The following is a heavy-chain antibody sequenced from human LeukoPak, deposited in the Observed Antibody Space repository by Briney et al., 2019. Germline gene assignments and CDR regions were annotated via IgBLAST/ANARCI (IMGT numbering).Heavy chain of an antibody. D-gene: IGHD3-16*01. Sequence: PSETLSLACTVSGYSISSGYYWGWIRQPPGQGLEWIGRIYHSGSTYYNPSLKSRVTISVDTSKNQFSLKLSSVTAADTAVYYCAREWGRWGASAVWFDPWGQGTLVTVSS. CDR2: IYHSGST. V-gene: IGHV4-38-2*02. J-gene: IGHJ5*02. CDR3: AREWGRWGASAVWFDP. CDR1: GYSISSGYY.